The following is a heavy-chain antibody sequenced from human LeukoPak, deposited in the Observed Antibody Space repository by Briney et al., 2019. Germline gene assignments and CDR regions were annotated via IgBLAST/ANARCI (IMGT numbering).Heavy chain of an antibody. CDR3: ARGSPTRWGGTWPRRFDY. D-gene: IGHD2-15*01. CDR2: INHSGST. Sequence: KASETLSLTCAVYGGSFSGYYWSWIRQPPGKGLEWIGEINHSGSTNYNPSLKSRVTISVDTSKNQFSLKLSSVTAADTAVYYCARGSPTRWGGTWPRRFDYWGQGTLVTVSS. V-gene: IGHV4-34*01. J-gene: IGHJ4*02. CDR1: GGSFSGYY.